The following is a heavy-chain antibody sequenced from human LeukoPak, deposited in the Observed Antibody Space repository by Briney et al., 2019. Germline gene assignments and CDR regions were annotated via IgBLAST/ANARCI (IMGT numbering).Heavy chain of an antibody. CDR1: GYTFTGYY. J-gene: IGHJ4*02. Sequence: ASVRVSCKASGYTFTGYYMHWVRQAPGQGLEWMGWINPNSGGTNYAQKFQGRVTMTRDTSISTAYMELSRLRSDDTAVYYRARDGVTTKRDFDYWGQGTLVTVSS. D-gene: IGHD4-17*01. CDR2: INPNSGGT. V-gene: IGHV1-2*02. CDR3: ARDGVTTKRDFDY.